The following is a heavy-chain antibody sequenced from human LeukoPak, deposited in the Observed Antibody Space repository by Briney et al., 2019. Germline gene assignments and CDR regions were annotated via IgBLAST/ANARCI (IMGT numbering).Heavy chain of an antibody. CDR2: ISSSSIYI. CDR3: ARAVSVSSYYFDC. J-gene: IGHJ4*02. D-gene: IGHD5/OR15-5a*01. Sequence: PGGSLRLSCAASGFTFNVYNMNWVRQAPGKGLEWVSSISSSSIYIYYADSVKGRFTISRDNANNSLYLQMNSLRAEDTAVYYCARAVSVSSYYFDCWGQGTLVTVSS. V-gene: IGHV3-21*04. CDR1: GFTFNVYN.